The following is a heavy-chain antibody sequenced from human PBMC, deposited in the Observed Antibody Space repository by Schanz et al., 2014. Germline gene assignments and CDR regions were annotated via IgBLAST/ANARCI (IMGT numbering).Heavy chain of an antibody. CDR2: ISGSSRTI. Sequence: EVHLVESGGGLVQPGGSLRLSCAASGITFSSHSFNWVRQAPGKGLEWVSYISGSSRTIYYADSMKGRFTISRDNSKNTLYRQMKSLRAEDTAVYYCAKGRFGELSAFDIWGQGTMVTDSS. CDR1: GITFSSHS. CDR3: AKGRFGELSAFDI. J-gene: IGHJ3*02. V-gene: IGHV3-48*01. D-gene: IGHD3-10*01.